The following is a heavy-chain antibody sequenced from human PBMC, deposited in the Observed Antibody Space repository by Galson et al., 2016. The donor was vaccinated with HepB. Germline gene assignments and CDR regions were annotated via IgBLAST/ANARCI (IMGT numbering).Heavy chain of an antibody. V-gene: IGHV1-69*13. Sequence: SVKVSCKASGGTFRSYAISWVRQAPGQGLEWVGGIIPIFGTVNYAQKFQGRVTITADESTNTAYMELTSLRSGDTAIYYCARALKEYYEILTGPLGYWGQGTLVIVSS. CDR3: ARALKEYYEILTGPLGY. CDR1: GGTFRSYA. CDR2: IIPIFGTV. J-gene: IGHJ4*02. D-gene: IGHD3-9*01.